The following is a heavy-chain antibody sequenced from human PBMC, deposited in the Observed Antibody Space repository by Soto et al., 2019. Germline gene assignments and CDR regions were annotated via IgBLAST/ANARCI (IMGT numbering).Heavy chain of an antibody. D-gene: IGHD2-15*01. Sequence: PSETLSLTCAVYGGSFSGYYWSWIRQSPGKGLEWIGEINHSGSTSYNPSLKSRVTISVDTSKNQFSLKLSSVTAADTAVYYCARGYAAPRAAEWGQGNLVTVSS. CDR2: INHSGST. CDR1: GGSFSGYY. J-gene: IGHJ4*02. V-gene: IGHV4-34*01. CDR3: ARGYAAPRAAE.